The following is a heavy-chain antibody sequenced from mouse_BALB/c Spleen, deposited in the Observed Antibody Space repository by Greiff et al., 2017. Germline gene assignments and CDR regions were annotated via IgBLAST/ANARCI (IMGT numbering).Heavy chain of an antibody. D-gene: IGHD2-14*01. J-gene: IGHJ4*01. Sequence: EVQLQQSGPGLVKPSQSLSLTCSVTGYSITSGYYWNWIRQFPGNKLEWMGYISYDGSNNYNPSLKNRISITRDTSKNQFFLKLNSVTTEDTATYYCARVYDGYYYAMDYWDQGTSVTVSS. V-gene: IGHV3-6*02. CDR2: ISYDGSN. CDR3: ARVYDGYYYAMDY. CDR1: GYSITSGYY.